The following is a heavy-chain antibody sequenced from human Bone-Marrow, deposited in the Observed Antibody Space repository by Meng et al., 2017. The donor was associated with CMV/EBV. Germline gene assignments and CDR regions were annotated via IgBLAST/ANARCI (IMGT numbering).Heavy chain of an antibody. CDR3: AASSSSWYQNWFDP. D-gene: IGHD6-13*01. CDR1: GYTFTSYG. V-gene: IGHV1-18*01. J-gene: IGHJ5*02. Sequence: QVQLVQSGAEVKRPGALVKVPCTASGYTFTSYGISWVRQAPGQGLEWMGWISAYNGNTNYAQKLQGRVTMTTDTSTSTAYMELRSLRSDDTAVYYCAASSSSWYQNWFDPWGQGTLGTVSS. CDR2: ISAYNGNT.